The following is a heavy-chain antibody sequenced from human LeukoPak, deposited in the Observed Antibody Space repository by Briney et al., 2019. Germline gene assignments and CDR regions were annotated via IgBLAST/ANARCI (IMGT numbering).Heavy chain of an antibody. V-gene: IGHV3-21*01. CDR2: ISSSSSYI. J-gene: IGHJ6*03. CDR3: AKGDWAVAGNYYYYYMDV. Sequence: GGSLRLSCAASGFTFSNAWMSWVRQAPGKGLEWVSSISSSSSYIYYADSVKGRFTISRDNAKNSLYLQMNSLRAEDTAVYYCAKGDWAVAGNYYYYYMDVWGKGTTVTISS. CDR1: GFTFSNAW. D-gene: IGHD6-19*01.